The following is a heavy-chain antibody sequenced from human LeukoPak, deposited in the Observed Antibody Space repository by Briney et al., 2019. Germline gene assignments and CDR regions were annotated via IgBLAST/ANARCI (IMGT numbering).Heavy chain of an antibody. CDR2: ISAYNGNT. V-gene: IGHV1-18*01. CDR3: ARDPPDYYDSSGWFDY. D-gene: IGHD3-22*01. J-gene: IGHJ4*02. Sequence: ASVKVSCKASGYTFTSYDISWVRQAPGQGLEWMGWISAYNGNTNYAQKLQGRVTMTTDTSTSTAYMELRSLRSDDTAVYYCARDPPDYYDSSGWFDYWGQGTLVTVSS. CDR1: GYTFTSYD.